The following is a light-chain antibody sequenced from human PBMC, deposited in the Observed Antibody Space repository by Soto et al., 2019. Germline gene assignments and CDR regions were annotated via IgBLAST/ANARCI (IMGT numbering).Light chain of an antibody. CDR2: GAF. CDR3: QQRSNWLT. J-gene: IGKJ4*01. Sequence: EIVLTQSPGTLSLSPGERATLSCRASQSVSNNYLAWYQQKPGQAPRLLIYGAFSRATGIPDRFSGGGSGTDFTLTISRLEPEDFAVYYCQQRSNWLTFGGGTKVEIK. V-gene: IGKV3D-20*02. CDR1: QSVSNNY.